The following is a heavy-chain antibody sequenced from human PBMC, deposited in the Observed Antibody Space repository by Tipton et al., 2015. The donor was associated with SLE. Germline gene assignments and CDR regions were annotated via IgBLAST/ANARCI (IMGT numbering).Heavy chain of an antibody. CDR3: ARASSSWGRGAFDY. Sequence: QVQLVQSGPEVKKPGSSVKVSCKASGGTFSSYAISWVRQAPGQGLAWMGGIIPIFGTANYAQKFQGRVTITTDESTSTAYMELRSLRSDDTAVYYWARASSSWGRGAFDYWGQGTLVTVSS. CDR1: GGTFSSYA. V-gene: IGHV1-69*01. D-gene: IGHD6-13*01. CDR2: IIPIFGTA. J-gene: IGHJ4*02.